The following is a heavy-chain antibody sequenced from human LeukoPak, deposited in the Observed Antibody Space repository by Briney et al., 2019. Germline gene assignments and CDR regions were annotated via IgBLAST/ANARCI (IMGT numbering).Heavy chain of an antibody. J-gene: IGHJ4*02. V-gene: IGHV3-21*01. D-gene: IGHD6-6*01. CDR3: ARGPYSSSYYFDY. CDR1: GFTFSSYS. Sequence: GGSLRLSCAASGFTFSSYSMNWVRQAPGKGLEWVSSISSSSSYIYYADSVKGRFTISRDNAKNSLYLQMNSLRAEDTAVYYCARGPYSSSYYFDYWGQGTLITVSS. CDR2: ISSSSSYI.